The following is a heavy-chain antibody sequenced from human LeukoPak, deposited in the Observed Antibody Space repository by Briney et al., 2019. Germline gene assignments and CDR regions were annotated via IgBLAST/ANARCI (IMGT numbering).Heavy chain of an antibody. CDR1: GGSISSSSYY. D-gene: IGHD2-15*01. V-gene: IGHV4-39*07. CDR2: IYYSGST. Sequence: SETLSLTCTVSGGSISSSSYYWGWVRQPPGKGLEWIGSIYYSGSTYYNPSLKSRVTMSVDTSKNQFSLKLSSVTAADTAVYYCARSNGVVAATYWGQGTLVTVSS. CDR3: ARSNGVVAATY. J-gene: IGHJ4*02.